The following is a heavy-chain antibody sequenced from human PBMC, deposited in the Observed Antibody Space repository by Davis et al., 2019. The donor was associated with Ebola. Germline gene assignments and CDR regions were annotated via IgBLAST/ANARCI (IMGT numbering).Heavy chain of an antibody. CDR2: ISSSSSYI. J-gene: IGHJ6*04. Sequence: GESLKISCVASGFTFTTYSMSWVRQAPGKGLEWVSSISSSSSYIHYADSLKGRFTISRDSANNSLYLQMNSLRDEDTAVYFCARDFSLSGFYGMDVWGKGTTVTVSS. D-gene: IGHD3-10*01. CDR3: ARDFSLSGFYGMDV. V-gene: IGHV3-21*01. CDR1: GFTFTTYS.